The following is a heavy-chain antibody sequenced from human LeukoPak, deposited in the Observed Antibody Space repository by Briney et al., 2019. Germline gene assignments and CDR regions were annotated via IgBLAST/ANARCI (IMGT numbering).Heavy chain of an antibody. CDR2: IRYDGSNK. CDR3: ARFSRTGYSSTHGDNWFDP. J-gene: IGHJ5*02. CDR1: GFTFSSYG. D-gene: IGHD6-13*01. V-gene: IGHV3-30*02. Sequence: GGSLRLSCAASGFTFSSYGMHWVRQAPGKGLEWVAFIRYDGSNKYYADSVKGRFTISRDNSKNTLYLQMNSLRAEDTAVYYCARFSRTGYSSTHGDNWFDPWGQGTLVTVSS.